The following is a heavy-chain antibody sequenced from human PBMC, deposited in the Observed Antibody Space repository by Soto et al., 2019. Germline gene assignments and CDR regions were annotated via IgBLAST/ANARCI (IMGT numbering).Heavy chain of an antibody. CDR3: STVRYYDSSGYYDYFDY. J-gene: IGHJ4*02. D-gene: IGHD3-22*01. CDR2: IYYSGST. CDR1: GGSISSGGYY. Sequence: LSLTCTVSGGSISSGGYYWSWILQHPGKGLEWIGYIYYSGSTYYSPSLKSRVTISVDTSKNQFSLKLSSVTAADTAVYYCSTVRYYDSSGYYDYFDYWGQGTLVTVSS. V-gene: IGHV4-31*03.